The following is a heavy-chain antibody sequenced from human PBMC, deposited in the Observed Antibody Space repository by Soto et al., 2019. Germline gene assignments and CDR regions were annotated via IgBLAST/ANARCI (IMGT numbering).Heavy chain of an antibody. CDR1: GFTFDDYA. CDR2: ISWNRGSI. Sequence: EVQLVESGGGLVQPGRSLRLSCAASGFTFDDYAMHWVRQAPGKGLEWVSGISWNRGSIGYADSVKGRFTISRDNAKNSLYLQMNSLRAEDTALYYCAKEGYCSGGSCSSFDYWGQGTLVTVSS. V-gene: IGHV3-9*01. CDR3: AKEGYCSGGSCSSFDY. J-gene: IGHJ4*02. D-gene: IGHD2-15*01.